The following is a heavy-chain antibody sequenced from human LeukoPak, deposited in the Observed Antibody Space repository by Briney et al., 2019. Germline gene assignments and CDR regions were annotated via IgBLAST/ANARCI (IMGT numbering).Heavy chain of an antibody. CDR2: MNPNSGKT. V-gene: IGHV1-8*01. CDR1: GYTFTSFD. Sequence: GASVKVSCKASGYTFTSFDINWGRQATGQGVGWMGWMNPNSGKTGSAQKCQGRVTMTRNTSISTAYMELSSRRSEDTAVYYCARDSGSDPWGQGTLVTVSS. D-gene: IGHD3-10*01. CDR3: ARDSGSDP. J-gene: IGHJ5*02.